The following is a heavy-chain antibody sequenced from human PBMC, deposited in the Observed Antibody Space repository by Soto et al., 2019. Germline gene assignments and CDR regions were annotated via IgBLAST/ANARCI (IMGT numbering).Heavy chain of an antibody. CDR2: IYYSGST. Sequence: QVQLQESGPGLVKPSQTLSLTCTVSGGSISSGGYYWSWIRQHPGKGLEWIGYIYYSGSTYYNPSLKSRVTISVYTSKNQFSLKLSSVTAEDTAVYYCARVGVVRGNYYMDVWGKGSTVTVSS. CDR3: ARVGVVRGNYYMDV. CDR1: GGSISSGGYY. J-gene: IGHJ6*03. D-gene: IGHD3-10*01. V-gene: IGHV4-31*03.